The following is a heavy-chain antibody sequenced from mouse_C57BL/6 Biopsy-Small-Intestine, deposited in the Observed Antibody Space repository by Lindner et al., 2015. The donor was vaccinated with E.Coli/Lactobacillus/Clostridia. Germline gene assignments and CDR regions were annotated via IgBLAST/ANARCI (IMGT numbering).Heavy chain of an antibody. V-gene: IGHV1-81*01. CDR1: GYTFTSYG. CDR3: ARADYGSIYWYFDV. J-gene: IGHJ1*03. D-gene: IGHD1-1*01. Sequence: VQLQESGAELARPGASVELSCKASGYTFTSYGISWVKQRTGQGLEWIGEIYPRSGNTYYNEKFKGKATVTADKSSSTAYMELRSLTSEDSAVYFCARADYGSIYWYFDVWGTGTTVTVSS. CDR2: IYPRSGNT.